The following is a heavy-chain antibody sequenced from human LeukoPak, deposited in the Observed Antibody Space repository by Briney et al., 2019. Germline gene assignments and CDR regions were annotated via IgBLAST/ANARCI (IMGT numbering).Heavy chain of an antibody. D-gene: IGHD3-3*01. J-gene: IGHJ4*02. Sequence: GGSLRLSCAASGFTFSDYYMSWIRQAPGKGLEWVSYISSSGSTIYYADSVKGRFTISRDNAKNSLYLQMNSLRAEDTAVYYCARKTYYDFWSGYLHWGQGTLVTVSS. CDR2: ISSSGSTI. CDR3: ARKTYYDFWSGYLH. CDR1: GFTFSDYY. V-gene: IGHV3-11*04.